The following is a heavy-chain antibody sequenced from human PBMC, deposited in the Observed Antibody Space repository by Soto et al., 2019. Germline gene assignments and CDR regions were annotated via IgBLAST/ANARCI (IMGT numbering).Heavy chain of an antibody. CDR3: ARNRSGSYYG. CDR2: ISYDGSNK. CDR1: GCTFSSYA. V-gene: IGHV3-30-3*01. J-gene: IGHJ4*02. D-gene: IGHD1-26*01. Sequence: GWLRRSCAASGCTFSSYAMHWVRQAPGKGLEWVAVISYDGSNKYYADSVKGRFTISRDNSKNTLYLQMNSLRAEDTDVYYCARNRSGSYYGWGQGTLVTVSS.